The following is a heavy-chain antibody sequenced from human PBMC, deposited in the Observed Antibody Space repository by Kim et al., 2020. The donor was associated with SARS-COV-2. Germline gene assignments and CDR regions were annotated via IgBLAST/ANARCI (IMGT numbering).Heavy chain of an antibody. CDR3: ARDGVLEWLLEEIIGGQFDY. J-gene: IGHJ4*02. Sequence: GGSLRLSCAASGFTFSSYSMNWVRQAPGKGLEWVSSISSSSSYIYYADSVKGRFTISRDNAKNSLYLQMNSLRAEDTAVYYCARDGVLEWLLEEIIGGQFDYWGQGTLVTVSS. V-gene: IGHV3-21*01. D-gene: IGHD3-3*01. CDR1: GFTFSSYS. CDR2: ISSSSSYI.